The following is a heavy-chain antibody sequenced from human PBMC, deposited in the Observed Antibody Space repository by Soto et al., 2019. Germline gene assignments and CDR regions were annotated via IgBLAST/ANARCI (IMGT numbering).Heavy chain of an antibody. CDR3: ARYDSSGPLGLAFDY. CDR1: GGSFSGYY. D-gene: IGHD3-22*01. J-gene: IGHJ4*02. CDR2: INHSGST. V-gene: IGHV4-34*01. Sequence: QVQLQQWGAGLLKPSETLSLTCAVYGGSFSGYYWSWIRQPPGKGLEWIGEINHSGSTNYNPSLKSRVTISVDTSKNQFSLKLSSVTAADTAVYYCARYDSSGPLGLAFDYWGQGTLVTVSS.